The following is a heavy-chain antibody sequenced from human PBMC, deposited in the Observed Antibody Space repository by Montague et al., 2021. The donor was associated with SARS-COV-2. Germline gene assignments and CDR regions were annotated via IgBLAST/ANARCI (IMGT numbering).Heavy chain of an antibody. CDR3: ARERWAVGVSFDY. J-gene: IGHJ4*02. Sequence: CAISGDSVSSNRATRHWIRQSSSRGLEWLGRTYYRSRWSNDYAVSVRSRIIINPDTSTNQFSLQLSSVTPEDTAVYFCARERWAVGVSFDYWGQGTLVTVSS. V-gene: IGHV6-1*01. D-gene: IGHD1-26*01. CDR1: GDSVSSNRAT. CDR2: TYYRSRWSN.